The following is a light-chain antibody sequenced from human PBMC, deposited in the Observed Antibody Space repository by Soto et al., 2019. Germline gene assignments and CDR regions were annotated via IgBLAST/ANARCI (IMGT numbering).Light chain of an antibody. Sequence: DIVMTQSPDSLAVSLGERATINCKSSQSVLYSSNNKNYLAWYQQKPGQPPKLLIYWASTRESGVPDRFSGSGSGTDFTLTISSLQAEDVAVYYCQQYYSTPQKLGQGTKVDIK. CDR1: QSVLYSSNNKNY. J-gene: IGKJ1*01. V-gene: IGKV4-1*01. CDR2: WAS. CDR3: QQYYSTPQK.